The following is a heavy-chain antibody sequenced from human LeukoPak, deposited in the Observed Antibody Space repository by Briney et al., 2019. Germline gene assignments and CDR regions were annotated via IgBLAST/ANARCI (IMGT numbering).Heavy chain of an antibody. J-gene: IGHJ6*03. CDR3: ARRTREGVRHFDWLSRNYYMDV. V-gene: IGHV3-48*04. D-gene: IGHD3-9*01. Sequence: GGSLRLSCAASGFTFSSYSMNWVRQAPGKGLEWVSYISSSSSTIYYADSVKGRFTISRDNAKNSLYLQMNSLRAEDTAVYYCARRTREGVRHFDWLSRNYYMDVWGKGTTVTVSS. CDR1: GFTFSSYS. CDR2: ISSSSSTI.